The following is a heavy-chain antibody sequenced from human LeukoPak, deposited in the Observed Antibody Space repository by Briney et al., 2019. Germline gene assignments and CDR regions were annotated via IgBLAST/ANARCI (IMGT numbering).Heavy chain of an antibody. Sequence: GGSLRVSCAASGFRFSTNEMNCVRQAPGKGLEWISYISSSGSVIYYADSVRGRFTISRDNAKNSLFLQMNSLRAEDTAVYYCARCKGEWLRQLFDYRGQGTLVTVSS. V-gene: IGHV3-48*03. CDR2: ISSSGSVI. CDR3: ARCKGEWLRQLFDY. CDR1: GFRFSTNE. D-gene: IGHD5-12*01. J-gene: IGHJ4*02.